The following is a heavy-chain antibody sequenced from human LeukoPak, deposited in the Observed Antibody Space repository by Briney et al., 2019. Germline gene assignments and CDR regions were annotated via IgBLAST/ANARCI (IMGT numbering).Heavy chain of an antibody. CDR1: GGSISSSSYY. CDR3: ARVSGAAAAYFDY. V-gene: IGHV4-39*01. Sequence: PSETLSLTCTVSGGSISSSSYYWGWIRQPPGKGLEWIGSIYYSGSTYYNPSLKSRVTISVDTSKNQFSLKLSSVTAADTAVYYCARVSGAAAAYFDYWGQGTLVTVSS. J-gene: IGHJ4*02. CDR2: IYYSGST. D-gene: IGHD6-13*01.